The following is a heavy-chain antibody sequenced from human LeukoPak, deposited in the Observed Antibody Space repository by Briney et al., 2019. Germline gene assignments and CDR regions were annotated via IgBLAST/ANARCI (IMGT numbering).Heavy chain of an antibody. D-gene: IGHD6-13*01. J-gene: IGHJ4*02. CDR2: IYPGDSDT. V-gene: IGHV5-51*03. CDR1: GYSFTSYW. CDR3: ARGIAAAGTNFDY. Sequence: GESLKISCKGSGYSFTSYWIGWVRQMPGKGLEWMGIIYPGDSDTRYSPSFQGQVTISADKSISTAYLQWSSLKASDTAMYYRARGIAAAGTNFDYWGQGTLVTVSS.